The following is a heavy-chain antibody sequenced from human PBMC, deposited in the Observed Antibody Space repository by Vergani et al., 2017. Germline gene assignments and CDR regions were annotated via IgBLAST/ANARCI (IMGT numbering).Heavy chain of an antibody. V-gene: IGHV3-23*01. CDR3: AKSAVARLYCSSSSCPNDY. CDR1: GFTFSSYA. J-gene: IGHJ4*02. CDR2: ISGSGGST. Sequence: EVQLLESGGGLVQPGGSLRLSCAASGFTFSSYAMSWVRQAPGKGLEWVSAISGSGGSTYYADSVKGRFTISRDNSKNTMYLQMNSLRAEDTAVYYCAKSAVARLYCSSSSCPNDYWGQGTLVTVSS. D-gene: IGHD2-2*01.